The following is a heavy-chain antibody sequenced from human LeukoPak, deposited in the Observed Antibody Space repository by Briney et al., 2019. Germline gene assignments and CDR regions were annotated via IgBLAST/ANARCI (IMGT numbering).Heavy chain of an antibody. J-gene: IGHJ3*02. CDR2: ISYDGSNK. V-gene: IGHV3-30-3*01. Sequence: GGSPRLSCAASGFTFSSYAMHWVRRAPGKGLEWVAVISYDGSNKYYADSVKGRFTISRDNSKNTLYLQMNSLRAEDTAVYHCASYPRGDNSSSYAFDIWGQGTMVTVSS. CDR1: GFTFSSYA. D-gene: IGHD3-22*01. CDR3: ASYPRGDNSSSYAFDI.